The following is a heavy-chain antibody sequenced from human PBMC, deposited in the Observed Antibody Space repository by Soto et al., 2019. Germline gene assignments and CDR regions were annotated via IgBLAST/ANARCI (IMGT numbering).Heavy chain of an antibody. CDR1: GGTFNVYT. CDR2: ITPMLAIT. Sequence: QVQLVQSGAEVKKPGSSVKVSCKASGGTFNVYTIIWVRQAPGQGLEWMGRITPMLAITNYAPRFQGRVTLTADTSTTTAYMELSSLTSEDTAVYYCALGSWSGETFDIWGQGTLVTVSS. V-gene: IGHV1-69*02. J-gene: IGHJ3*02. D-gene: IGHD6-13*01. CDR3: ALGSWSGETFDI.